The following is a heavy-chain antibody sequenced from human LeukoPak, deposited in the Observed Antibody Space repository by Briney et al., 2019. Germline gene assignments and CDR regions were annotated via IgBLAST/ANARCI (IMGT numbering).Heavy chain of an antibody. CDR3: AKDPFLPIPTTLFDY. CDR1: GFTFSSYA. J-gene: IGHJ4*02. D-gene: IGHD4-11*01. V-gene: IGHV3-23*01. Sequence: GGSLRLSCAASGFTFSSYAMSWVRQAPGKGLEWVSAISGSGGSTYYADSVKGRFTISRDNSKNTLYLQMNSLRAEDAAVYYCAKDPFLPIPTTLFDYWGQGTLVTVSS. CDR2: ISGSGGST.